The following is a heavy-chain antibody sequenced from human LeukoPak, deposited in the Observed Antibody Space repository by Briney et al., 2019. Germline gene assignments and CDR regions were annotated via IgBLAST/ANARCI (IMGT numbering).Heavy chain of an antibody. CDR2: ISSSSSYI. CDR3: ARVSIVGLGGSAFDN. D-gene: IGHD1-26*01. CDR1: GFTSSSYS. Sequence: GSLRLSCAASGFTSSSYSMNWVRQAPGKGLEWVSSISSSSSYIYYADSVKGRFTISRDNAKNSLYLQMNSLRAEDTAVYYCARVSIVGLGGSAFDNWGQGTKVTVFS. V-gene: IGHV3-21*01. J-gene: IGHJ3*02.